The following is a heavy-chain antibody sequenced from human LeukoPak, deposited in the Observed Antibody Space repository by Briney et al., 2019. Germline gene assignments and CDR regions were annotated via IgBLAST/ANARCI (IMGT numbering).Heavy chain of an antibody. D-gene: IGHD3-22*01. V-gene: IGHV1-69*04. J-gene: IGHJ4*02. CDR3: ARGVTYYDSSGYPY. Sequence: SVKVSCKASGGTFSSYAISWVRQAPGQGLEWMGRIIPILGIANYAQKFQGRVTITADKSTSTAYMEQSSLRSEDTAVYYCARGVTYYDSSGYPYWGQGTLVTVSS. CDR1: GGTFSSYA. CDR2: IIPILGIA.